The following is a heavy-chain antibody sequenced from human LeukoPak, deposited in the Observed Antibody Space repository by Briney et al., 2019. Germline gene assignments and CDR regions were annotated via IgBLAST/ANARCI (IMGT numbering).Heavy chain of an antibody. CDR2: INPNSGGT. V-gene: IGHV1-2*02. CDR3: ARVSTSSPPRYFQH. D-gene: IGHD2-2*01. Sequence: ASVKVSCKSSGYTFTVYYMHWVRQAPGQGLEWMGWINPNSGGTNYAQKFQGRVTMTRDTSISTAYMELSRLRSDDTAVYYCARVSTSSPPRYFQHWGQGTLVTVSS. CDR1: GYTFTVYY. J-gene: IGHJ1*01.